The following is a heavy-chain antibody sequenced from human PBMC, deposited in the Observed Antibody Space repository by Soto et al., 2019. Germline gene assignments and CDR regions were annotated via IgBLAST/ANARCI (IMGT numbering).Heavy chain of an antibody. V-gene: IGHV1-3*01. Sequence: ASVKVSCKASGYTFTSYAMHWVRQAPGQRLEWMGWINAGNGNTKYSQKFQGRVTITRDTSASTAYMELSSLRSEDTAVYYCARQRRDSSGWYMGWFDPWGQGTLVTVSS. CDR2: INAGNGNT. J-gene: IGHJ5*02. CDR3: ARQRRDSSGWYMGWFDP. CDR1: GYTFTSYA. D-gene: IGHD6-13*01.